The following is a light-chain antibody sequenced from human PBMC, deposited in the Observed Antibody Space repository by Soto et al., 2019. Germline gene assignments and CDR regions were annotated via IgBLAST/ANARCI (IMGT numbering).Light chain of an antibody. Sequence: DIHLTQSPSSLSASVGDRVSITCRATQSVGANLCWYQQKPGRAPGLLIHAASTLQTGVPSRFSGSGYATEFTLTISSLQPEDVATYFCQQTYVIPQTFGQGTKVDIK. CDR2: AAS. J-gene: IGKJ1*01. CDR1: QSVGAN. V-gene: IGKV1-39*01. CDR3: QQTYVIPQT.